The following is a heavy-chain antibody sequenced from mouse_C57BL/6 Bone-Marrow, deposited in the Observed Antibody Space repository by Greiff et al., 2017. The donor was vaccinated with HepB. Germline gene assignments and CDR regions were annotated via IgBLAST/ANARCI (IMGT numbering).Heavy chain of an antibody. J-gene: IGHJ3*01. D-gene: IGHD3-2*02. V-gene: IGHV14-4*01. Sequence: EVQLQQSGAELVRPGASVKLSCTASGFNIKDDYMHWVKQRPEQGLEWIGWIDPENGYTEYASKFQGKANITADTSSNKAYLQLSSLTSEDTAVYYCTYGAAQAWFAYWGQGTLVTVSS. CDR2: IDPENGYT. CDR1: GFNIKDDY. CDR3: TYGAAQAWFAY.